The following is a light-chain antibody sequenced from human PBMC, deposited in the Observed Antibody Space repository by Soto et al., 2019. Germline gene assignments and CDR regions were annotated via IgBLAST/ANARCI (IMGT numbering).Light chain of an antibody. V-gene: IGLV1-51*01. CDR1: SSNIGNNY. Sequence: QSVLTQPPSVSAAPGQKVTISCSGSSSNIGNNYVSWYQQLPGTAPKLLIYDNNKRPSGIPDRFSGSKSGTSATLGITGLQTGDEADYYCETWDDSLSAVLFGGGTKVTVL. J-gene: IGLJ2*01. CDR2: DNN. CDR3: ETWDDSLSAVL.